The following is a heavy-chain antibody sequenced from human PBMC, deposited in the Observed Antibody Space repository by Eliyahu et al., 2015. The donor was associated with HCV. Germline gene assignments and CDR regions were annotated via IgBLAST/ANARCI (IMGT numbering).Heavy chain of an antibody. J-gene: IGHJ4*02. CDR1: GFTFSSYS. CDR2: ISSSSSYI. D-gene: IGHD5-12*01. Sequence: EVQLVESGGGLVKPGGSLRLSCAASGFTFSSYSMNWVRQAPGKGLEWVSSISSSSSYIYYADSVKGRFTISRDNAKNSLYLQMNSLRAEDTAVYYCARDGGHSGYDLPFDYWGQGTLVTVSS. V-gene: IGHV3-21*01. CDR3: ARDGGHSGYDLPFDY.